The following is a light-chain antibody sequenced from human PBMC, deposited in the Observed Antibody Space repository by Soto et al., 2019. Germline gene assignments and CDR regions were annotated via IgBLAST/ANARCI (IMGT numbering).Light chain of an antibody. J-gene: IGKJ4*01. CDR2: AAS. V-gene: IGKV1-9*01. Sequence: DLQLTQSPSFLSAFVGDRVTINCRASQGIASHLAWYQQKPGKAPRLLIFAASTLASGVPSRFRGSGSGTEVSLSLSSLQADDSATYSCHQVSSYPLTFGGGTKVEI. CDR1: QGIASH. CDR3: HQVSSYPLT.